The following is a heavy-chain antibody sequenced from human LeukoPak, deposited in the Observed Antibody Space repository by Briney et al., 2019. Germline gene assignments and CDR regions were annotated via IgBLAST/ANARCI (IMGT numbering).Heavy chain of an antibody. J-gene: IGHJ6*02. CDR3: ASGGNDILGAYFPGIYGMDV. V-gene: IGHV4-59*01. Sequence: SETLSLTCTVSGGSISNYYWSWIRQPPGKGLEWIGYIYNTENTNYNPSLKSRVTISVDTSKNQLSLNLSSVTAADTAVYFCASGGNDILGAYFPGIYGMDVWGQGTTVTVSS. CDR1: GGSISNYY. CDR2: IYNTENT. D-gene: IGHD3-9*01.